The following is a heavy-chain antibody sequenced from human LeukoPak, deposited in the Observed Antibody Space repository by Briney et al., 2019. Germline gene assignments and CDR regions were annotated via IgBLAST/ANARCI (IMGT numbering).Heavy chain of an antibody. CDR3: ARDISIPTENIVVVPAASLD. Sequence: PSQTLSLTCTVSGGSISSGDYYWSWIRQPPGKGLEWIGYIYNSRSTYYNPSLNRRITISVDTSKNQFSLKLSSVTAADTAVYYCARDISIPTENIVVVPAASLDWGQGTLVTVSS. V-gene: IGHV4-30-4*08. D-gene: IGHD2-2*01. CDR1: GGSISSGDYY. J-gene: IGHJ4*02. CDR2: IYNSRST.